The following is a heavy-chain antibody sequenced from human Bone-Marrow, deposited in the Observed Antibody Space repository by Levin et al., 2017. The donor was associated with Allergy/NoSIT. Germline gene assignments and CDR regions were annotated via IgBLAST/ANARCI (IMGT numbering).Heavy chain of an antibody. V-gene: IGHV1-2*03. CDR3: ARDWLGAAAGYMDV. CDR2: VNPYTGNS. D-gene: IGHD6-13*01. J-gene: IGHJ6*03. Sequence: LGASVKVSCKASGYKFTDSYVHWVRQAPGQGLEWMGWVNPYTGNSYYAQKLQGRVNMTRDTSITTSYMELTGLTADDTAIYFCARDWLGAAAGYMDVWGKGTQVTVSS. CDR1: GYKFTDSY.